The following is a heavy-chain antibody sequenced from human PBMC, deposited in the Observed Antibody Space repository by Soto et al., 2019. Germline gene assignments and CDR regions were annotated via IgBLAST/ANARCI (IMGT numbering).Heavy chain of an antibody. Sequence: LSLTCAISGDSVSSNSAAWNWIRQSPSRGLEWLGRTYYRSKWYNDYAVSVKSRITINPDTSKNQFSLQLNSVTPEDTAVYYCARDRTPGGYYYYYGMDVWGQGTTVTVSS. D-gene: IGHD2-15*01. V-gene: IGHV6-1*01. CDR1: GDSVSSNSAA. CDR2: TYYRSKWYN. CDR3: ARDRTPGGYYYYYGMDV. J-gene: IGHJ6*02.